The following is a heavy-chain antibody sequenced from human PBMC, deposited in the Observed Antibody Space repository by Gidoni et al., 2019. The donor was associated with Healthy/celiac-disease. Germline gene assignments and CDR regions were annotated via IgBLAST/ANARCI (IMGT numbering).Heavy chain of an antibody. D-gene: IGHD3-22*01. J-gene: IGHJ3*02. Sequence: EVQLLESGGGLVQPGGSLRLSCAASGFTFSSYAMSWVRQAPGKGLEWDSAISGSGGSTYYADSVKGRFTISRDNSKNTLYLQMNSLRAEDTAVYYCAKDFAPYYYDSSGYYGAFDIWGQGTMVTVSS. V-gene: IGHV3-23*01. CDR2: ISGSGGST. CDR3: AKDFAPYYYDSSGYYGAFDI. CDR1: GFTFSSYA.